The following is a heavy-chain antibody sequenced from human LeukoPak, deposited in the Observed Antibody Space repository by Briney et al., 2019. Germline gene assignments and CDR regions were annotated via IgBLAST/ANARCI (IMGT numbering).Heavy chain of an antibody. V-gene: IGHV3-9*03. J-gene: IGHJ4*02. Sequence: GGSLRLSCAASGFTFDDYAMHWVRQAPGKGLEWVSGISWNSGSIGYADSVKGRFTISRDNAKNSLYLQMNSLRAEDMALYYCAKGGGIAAAGTLDYWGQGTLVTASS. D-gene: IGHD6-13*01. CDR2: ISWNSGSI. CDR1: GFTFDDYA. CDR3: AKGGGIAAAGTLDY.